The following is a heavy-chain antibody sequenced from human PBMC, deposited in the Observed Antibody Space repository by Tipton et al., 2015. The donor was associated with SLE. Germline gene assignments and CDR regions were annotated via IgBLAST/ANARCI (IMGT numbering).Heavy chain of an antibody. Sequence: TLSLTCTVSGASITTSEYFWGWIRQPPGKGLEWIGIVYYSGITYYNPSLQSRISMSVDTSKNQFSLKLNSVTAADSAVFFCARQTATGPYNYYFDAMDVWGQGTTVAVSS. D-gene: IGHD1-1*01. CDR1: GASITTSEYF. CDR3: ARQTATGPYNYYFDAMDV. J-gene: IGHJ6*02. CDR2: VYYSGIT. V-gene: IGHV4-39*07.